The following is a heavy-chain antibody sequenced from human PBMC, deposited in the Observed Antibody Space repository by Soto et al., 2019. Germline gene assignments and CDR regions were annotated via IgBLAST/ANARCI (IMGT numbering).Heavy chain of an antibody. CDR1: GFTFSSYG. CDR3: AKEGYSYGLDY. Sequence: VQLVESGGGVVQPGRSLRLSCAASGFTFSSYGMHWVRQAPGKGLEWVAVISYDGSNKYYADSVKGRFTISRDNSKNTLYLQMNSLRAEDTAVYYCAKEGYSYGLDYWGQGTLVTVSS. V-gene: IGHV3-30*18. J-gene: IGHJ4*02. D-gene: IGHD5-18*01. CDR2: ISYDGSNK.